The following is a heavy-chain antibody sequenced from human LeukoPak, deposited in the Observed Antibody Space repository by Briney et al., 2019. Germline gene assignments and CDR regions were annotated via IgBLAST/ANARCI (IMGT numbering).Heavy chain of an antibody. CDR1: GGSMSDYY. J-gene: IGHJ2*01. CDR2: IHTSGTT. D-gene: IGHD2-15*01. Sequence: PSETLSLTCTVSGGSMSDYYWSFIRQSAGTGLEWLGRIHTSGTTWYNPSLKSRVTISVDTSKNQFSLKLSSVTAADTAVYYCARDKSGYCSGGSCYPWYFDLWGRGTLVTVSS. V-gene: IGHV4-4*07. CDR3: ARDKSGYCSGGSCYPWYFDL.